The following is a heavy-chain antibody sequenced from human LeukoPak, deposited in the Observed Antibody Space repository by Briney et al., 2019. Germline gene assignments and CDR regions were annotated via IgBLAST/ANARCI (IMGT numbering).Heavy chain of an antibody. CDR1: GGSFSGYY. CDR3: ARGKERGGYY. D-gene: IGHD3-16*01. CDR2: INHSGST. Sequence: PSETLSLTCAVYGGSFSGYYWSWIRQPPGKGLEWIGEINHSGSTNYNPSLESRVTISVDTSKNQFSLKLSSVTAADTAVYYCARGKERGGYYWGQGTLVTVSS. J-gene: IGHJ4*02. V-gene: IGHV4-34*01.